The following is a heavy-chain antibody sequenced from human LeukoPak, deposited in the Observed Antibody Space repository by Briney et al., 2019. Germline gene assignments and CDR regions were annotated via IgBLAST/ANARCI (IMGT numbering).Heavy chain of an antibody. D-gene: IGHD3-16*01. CDR1: GFTFSSYG. CDR2: ISYDGSNK. J-gene: IGHJ3*02. Sequence: GGSLRLSCAASGFTFSSYGMHWVRQAPGKGLEWVAVISYDGSNKYYADSVKGRFTISRDNSKNTLYLQMSSLRAEDTAVYYCAKDYEKGAFDIWGQGTMVTVSS. V-gene: IGHV3-30*18. CDR3: AKDYEKGAFDI.